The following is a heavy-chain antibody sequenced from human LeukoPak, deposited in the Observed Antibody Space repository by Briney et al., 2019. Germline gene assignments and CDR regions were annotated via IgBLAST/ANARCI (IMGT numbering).Heavy chain of an antibody. CDR2: IRYDGSNK. CDR3: AKDPGHYYDTYYFGY. V-gene: IGHV3-30*02. J-gene: IGHJ4*02. CDR1: GFTFSSYG. Sequence: GGSLRLSCAASGFTFSSYGMHWVRQAPGKGLEWVAFIRYDGSNKYYADSVKGRFTISRDNSKNTLYLQMNSLRAEDTAVYYCAKDPGHYYDTYYFGYWGQGTLVTVSS. D-gene: IGHD3-22*01.